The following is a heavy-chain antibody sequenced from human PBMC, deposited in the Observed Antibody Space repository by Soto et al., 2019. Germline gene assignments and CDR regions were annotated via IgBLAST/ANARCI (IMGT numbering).Heavy chain of an antibody. CDR3: VHRATLAGSWDTGYFDS. CDR1: GFTFSSYS. J-gene: IGHJ5*01. CDR2: ISSSSSTI. D-gene: IGHD6-13*01. V-gene: IGHV3-48*01. Sequence: PGGSLRLSCAASGFTFSSYSMNWVRQAPGKGLEWVSYISSSSSTIYYADSVKGRFTISRDNAKNSLYLQMTNMDPVGTATYYCVHRATLAGSWDTGYFDSWGQGSLVTVSS.